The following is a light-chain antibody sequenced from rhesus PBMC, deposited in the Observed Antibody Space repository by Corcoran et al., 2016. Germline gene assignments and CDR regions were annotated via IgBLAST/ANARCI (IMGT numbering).Light chain of an antibody. V-gene: IGKV7-13*01. CDR1: ERVSSFGINL. Sequence: DIVLTQSPASWAGSPGQRATRTCRASERVSSFGINLIHWYTQKPGQPPKLLIYQASKQDTGVPARFSGMESRTYFTHPINPVGADDAADYYCLQSKNSPRTFGQGTKVEIK. CDR2: QAS. CDR3: LQSKNSPRT. J-gene: IGKJ1*01.